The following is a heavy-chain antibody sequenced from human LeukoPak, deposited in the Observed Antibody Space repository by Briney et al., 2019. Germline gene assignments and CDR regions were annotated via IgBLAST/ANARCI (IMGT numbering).Heavy chain of an antibody. Sequence: GGSLRLSCAASGFTFSSYAMSWVRQAPGKGLEWVSAISGSGGSTYYADSVKGRFTISRDNSKSTLYLQMNSLRAEDTAVYYCAKDRKSYAYVKGFDYWGQGTLVTVSS. CDR2: ISGSGGST. D-gene: IGHD2-2*01. CDR3: AKDRKSYAYVKGFDY. CDR1: GFTFSSYA. J-gene: IGHJ4*02. V-gene: IGHV3-23*01.